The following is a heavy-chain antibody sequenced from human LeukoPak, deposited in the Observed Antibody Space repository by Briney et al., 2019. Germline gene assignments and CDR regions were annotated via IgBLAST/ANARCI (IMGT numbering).Heavy chain of an antibody. V-gene: IGHV3-43*02. CDR1: GFTFDDYA. CDR2: ISGDGGST. D-gene: IGHD6-19*01. CDR3: AKDSGYSSGWFSFDY. J-gene: IGHJ4*02. Sequence: PGGSLRLSCAASGFTFDDYAMHWVRHAPGKGLEWVSLISGDGGSTYYADSVKGRFTISRDNSKNSLYLQMNSLRTEDTALYYCAKDSGYSSGWFSFDYWGQGTLVTVSS.